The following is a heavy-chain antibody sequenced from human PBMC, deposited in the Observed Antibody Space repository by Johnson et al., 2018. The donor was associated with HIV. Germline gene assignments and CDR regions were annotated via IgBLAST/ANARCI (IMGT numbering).Heavy chain of an antibody. CDR3: TTDQGGPFVTGTTLGAFDI. D-gene: IGHD1-20*01. CDR2: ISFVGIKK. V-gene: IGHV3-33*08. Sequence: QVQLVESGGGVVQPGRSLRLSCAASQFSFSSYGMHWVRQAPGKGLEWVAAISFVGIKKYYADSMKGRFTISSDDSKNTLYLQMNSLRAEDTAVYYCTTDQGGPFVTGTTLGAFDIWGQGTMVTVSS. J-gene: IGHJ3*02. CDR1: QFSFSSYG.